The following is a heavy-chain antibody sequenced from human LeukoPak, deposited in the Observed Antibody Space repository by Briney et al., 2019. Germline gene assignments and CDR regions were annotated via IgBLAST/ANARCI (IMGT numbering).Heavy chain of an antibody. V-gene: IGHV3-30*18. CDR3: AKAGNASNWNPFDR. CDR1: GFTFSNYG. Sequence: AGGCLRLSCARSGFTFSNYGMHWVRQAPGKGLELVALISYDGSNKYYADSVKGRITISRDNSKNTLYLQINSLRAEDTAVYSCAKAGNASNWNPFDRWGQGILVTVSS. J-gene: IGHJ4*02. D-gene: IGHD1-20*01. CDR2: ISYDGSNK.